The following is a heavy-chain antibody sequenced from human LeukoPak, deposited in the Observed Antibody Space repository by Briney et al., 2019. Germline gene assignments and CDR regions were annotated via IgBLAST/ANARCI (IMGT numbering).Heavy chain of an antibody. D-gene: IGHD6-19*01. CDR1: GFTFSTYA. J-gene: IGHJ4*02. CDR2: ISGSGGST. Sequence: GGSLRLSCAASGFTFSTYAMNWVRQAPGKGLEWVSAISGSGGSTYYADSVKGRFTISRDNSKNTLYLQMNSLRAEDTAVYYCAKVSNGYYTAWYGGSFDSWGQGTLVTVSS. V-gene: IGHV3-23*01. CDR3: AKVSNGYYTAWYGGSFDS.